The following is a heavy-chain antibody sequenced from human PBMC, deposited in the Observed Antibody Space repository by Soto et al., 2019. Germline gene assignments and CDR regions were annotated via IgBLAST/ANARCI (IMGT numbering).Heavy chain of an antibody. Sequence: SETLSLTCTVSGDTSTSYYWGWIRQAPGKGLEWIGHIHNSGTSTHNPSLNGRVTISIDMSKKQFSLKLTSLTSADTAVYYCARDFYDSVGYTWFDSWSQGTLVTVSS. J-gene: IGHJ5*01. CDR3: ARDFYDSVGYTWFDS. V-gene: IGHV4-59*01. D-gene: IGHD3-22*01. CDR1: GDTSTSYY. CDR2: IHNSGTS.